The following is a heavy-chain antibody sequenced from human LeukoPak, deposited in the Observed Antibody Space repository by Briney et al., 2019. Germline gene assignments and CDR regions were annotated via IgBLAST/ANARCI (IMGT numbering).Heavy chain of an antibody. Sequence: PGGSLRLSCAASGFTFSSHAMSWVRQAPGKGLEWVSAISGSGGSTYYADSVKGRFTISRDNSKNTLYLQMNSLRAEDTAVYYCAKDPSFSYYTPFDYWGQGTLVTVSS. CDR2: ISGSGGST. CDR1: GFTFSSHA. V-gene: IGHV3-23*01. J-gene: IGHJ4*02. CDR3: AKDPSFSYYTPFDY. D-gene: IGHD3-22*01.